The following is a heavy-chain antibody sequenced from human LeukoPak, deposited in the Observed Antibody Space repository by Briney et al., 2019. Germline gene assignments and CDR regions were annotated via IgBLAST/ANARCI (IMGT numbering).Heavy chain of an antibody. CDR1: GFTLSSYS. J-gene: IGHJ4*02. D-gene: IGHD2-21*02. CDR2: ISSSSSYI. Sequence: GGSLRLSCAASGFTLSSYSMNWVRQAPGKGLEWVSSISSSSSYIYYADSVKGRFTISRDNAKNSLYLQMNSLRAEDTAVYYCARAAYCGCDCYSNYWGQGTLVTVSS. V-gene: IGHV3-21*01. CDR3: ARAAYCGCDCYSNY.